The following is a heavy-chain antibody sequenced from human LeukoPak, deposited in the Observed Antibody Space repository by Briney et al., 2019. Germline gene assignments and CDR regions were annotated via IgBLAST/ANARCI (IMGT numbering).Heavy chain of an antibody. V-gene: IGHV4-59*01. Sequence: PSETLSLTCTVSGGSISSYYWSWIRQPPGKGLEWIGYIYYSGSTNYNPSLKSRVTLSVDTSKNHFSLTLSSVTAADTAVYHCARVSLRGEWEPPHHFDYWGQGTLVTVSS. CDR1: GGSISSYY. D-gene: IGHD1-26*01. CDR2: IYYSGST. J-gene: IGHJ4*02. CDR3: ARVSLRGEWEPPHHFDY.